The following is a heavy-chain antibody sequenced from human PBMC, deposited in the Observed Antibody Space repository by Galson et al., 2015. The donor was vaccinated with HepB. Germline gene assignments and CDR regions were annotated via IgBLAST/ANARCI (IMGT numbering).Heavy chain of an antibody. CDR3: ARDRVRGAVAGLFDY. CDR1: GYTFTSYG. CDR2: ISAYNGNT. V-gene: IGHV1-18*04. Sequence: SVKVSCKAFGYTFTSYGISWVRQAPGQGLEWMGWISAYNGNTNYAQKLQGRVTMTTDTSTSTAYMELRSLRSDDTAVYYCARDRVRGAVAGLFDYWGQGTLVTVSS. D-gene: IGHD6-19*01. J-gene: IGHJ4*02.